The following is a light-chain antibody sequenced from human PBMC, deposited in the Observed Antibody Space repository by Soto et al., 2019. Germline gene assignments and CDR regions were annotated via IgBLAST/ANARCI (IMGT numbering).Light chain of an antibody. J-gene: IGLJ3*02. CDR1: NIGSKN. CDR3: QVWDSSTARV. CDR2: RDS. Sequence: SYELTQPLSVSVALGQTARITCGGNNIGSKNEHWYQQKPRQAPGLVIYRDSNRPSGIPERFSGSNSANTATLTISRAQAGDEADYYCQVWDSSTARVFGGGTKLTVL. V-gene: IGLV3-9*01.